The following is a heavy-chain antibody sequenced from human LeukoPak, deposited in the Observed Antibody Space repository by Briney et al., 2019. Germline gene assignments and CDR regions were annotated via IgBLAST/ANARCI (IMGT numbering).Heavy chain of an antibody. CDR3: TRRARGYSGYDQYYYYMDV. CDR1: GFTFRRYG. J-gene: IGHJ6*03. D-gene: IGHD5-12*01. V-gene: IGHV3-49*04. Sequence: GGSLRLSCAASGFTFRRYGMTWVRQAPGKGLEWVGFIRSKAYGGTTEYAASVKGRFTISRDDSKSIAYLQMNSLKTEDTAVYYCTRRARGYSGYDQYYYYMDVWGKGTTVTVSS. CDR2: IRSKAYGGTT.